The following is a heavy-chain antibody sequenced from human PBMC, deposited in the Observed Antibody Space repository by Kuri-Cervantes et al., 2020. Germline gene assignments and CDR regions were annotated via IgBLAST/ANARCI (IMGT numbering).Heavy chain of an antibody. CDR3: ARAAMIVVNVFDI. V-gene: IGHV4-38-2*02. CDR2: IYHSWST. D-gene: IGHD3-22*01. J-gene: IGHJ3*02. Sequence: SQTLSLTWSVSGYYISSGYYWGWIRQPPGKGLEWIGSIYHSWSTYYNPSLKSRVTISVDTSKNQFSLKLSSVTAADTAVYYCARAAMIVVNVFDIWGQGTMVTVSS. CDR1: GYYISSGYY.